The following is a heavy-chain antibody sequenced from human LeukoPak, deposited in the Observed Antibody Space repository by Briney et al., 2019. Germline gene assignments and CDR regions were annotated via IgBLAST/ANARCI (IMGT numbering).Heavy chain of an antibody. CDR2: IFYSGST. V-gene: IGHV4-39*01. J-gene: IGHJ4*02. D-gene: IGHD3-10*01. CDR3: ARHRRYYGSGSYYSDFDS. CDR1: GGSISSSDYY. Sequence: SETLSLACTVSGGSISSSDYYWGWIRQPPGKGLEWIGSIFYSGSTYYNPSLKSPVTISADMSKNYFSLRLSSVTAADTATYYCARHRRYYGSGSYYSDFDSWGQGILVTVSS.